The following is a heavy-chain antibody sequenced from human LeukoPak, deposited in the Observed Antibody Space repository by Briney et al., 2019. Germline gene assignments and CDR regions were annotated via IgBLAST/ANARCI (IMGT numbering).Heavy chain of an antibody. J-gene: IGHJ4*02. V-gene: IGHV3-21*01. CDR3: ATETIGRHYDY. Sequence: GGSLRLSCAASGFNFSSCGFNWVRQAPGKGLEWVSSIGPTGTDRYYAASVRGRFTISRDNAKNSMYLQMDSLRDEDTAVYYCATETIGRHYDYWGQGTLLTVSS. CDR2: IGPTGTDR. CDR1: GFNFSSCG. D-gene: IGHD1-14*01.